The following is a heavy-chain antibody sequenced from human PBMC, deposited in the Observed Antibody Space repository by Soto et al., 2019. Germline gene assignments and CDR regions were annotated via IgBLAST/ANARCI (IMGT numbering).Heavy chain of an antibody. CDR3: AKSLRFVEWFNGLDV. J-gene: IGHJ6*02. CDR1: GFTFSSYA. Sequence: GGSLRLSCAASGFTFSSYAMSWVRQAPGKGLEWVSAISGSGGSTYYADSVKGRFTISRDNSKNTLYLQMNSLRAEDTAVYYCAKSLRFVEWFNGLDVWGQGTTVTVSS. D-gene: IGHD3-3*01. CDR2: ISGSGGST. V-gene: IGHV3-23*01.